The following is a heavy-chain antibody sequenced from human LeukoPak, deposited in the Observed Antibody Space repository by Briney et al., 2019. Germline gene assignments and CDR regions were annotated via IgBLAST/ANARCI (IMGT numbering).Heavy chain of an antibody. CDR2: IYSGGST. CDR1: GFTLSSNY. J-gene: IGHJ4*02. D-gene: IGHD3-10*01. CDR3: ESTTYSFGEFAHFVY. Sequence: GGSLRLSCAAPGFTLSSNYMSSVRQAPGKGLEWVSVIYSGGSTYYTDSVKGRFTISRDNSKNTLYLQINSPRAEDTAVYYCESTTYSFGEFAHFVYWGQGVLVTV. V-gene: IGHV3-53*01.